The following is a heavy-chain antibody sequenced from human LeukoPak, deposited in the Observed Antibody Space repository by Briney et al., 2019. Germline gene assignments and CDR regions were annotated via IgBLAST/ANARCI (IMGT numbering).Heavy chain of an antibody. Sequence: PSETLSLTCSVSGGSMRSDYWAWIRQPPGKGLDWIGYMYYTGSTNYNPSLKSRVTISLATSKKQFSLKLSSVTAADTAVYYCVRVSVVYGRDVWGRGTTVTVSS. V-gene: IGHV4-59*01. CDR2: MYYTGST. J-gene: IGHJ6*02. CDR3: VRVSVVYGRDV. CDR1: GGSMRSDY.